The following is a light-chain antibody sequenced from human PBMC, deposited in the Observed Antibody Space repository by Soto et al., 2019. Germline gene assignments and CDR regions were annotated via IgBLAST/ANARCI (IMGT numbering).Light chain of an antibody. J-gene: IGKJ5*01. V-gene: IGKV1-9*01. Sequence: DIQLTQSPSFLSASVGDRVTITCRASQGINSYLAWYQQKPATAPKLLIYAASTLQSGVPSRFSGSGSGTEFTLTISSLQPEEFATYYCQQLTSNLITFGQGTRLEIK. CDR2: AAS. CDR3: QQLTSNLIT. CDR1: QGINSY.